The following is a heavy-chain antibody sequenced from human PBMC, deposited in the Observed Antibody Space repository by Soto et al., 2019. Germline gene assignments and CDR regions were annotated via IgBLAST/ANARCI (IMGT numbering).Heavy chain of an antibody. CDR2: INPSGAST. Sequence: QVQLVQSGAEVKKAGASVKVSCKASGYTFTRYYMHWVRQAPGQGLEWMGIINPSGASTSYAQKFQGRVTMTRDTSTSTVYMELSSLRSDDTAVYYCARGGLIFGVVIIYPTGYGMDVWGQGTTVTVSS. D-gene: IGHD3-3*01. V-gene: IGHV1-46*01. CDR3: ARGGLIFGVVIIYPTGYGMDV. J-gene: IGHJ6*02. CDR1: GYTFTRYY.